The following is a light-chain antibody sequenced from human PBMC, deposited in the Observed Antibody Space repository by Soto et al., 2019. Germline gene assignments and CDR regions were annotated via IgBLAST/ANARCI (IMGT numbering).Light chain of an antibody. Sequence: EILLTPSPSTLSLSPGESATRSCRASQSVSSYLAWYQQKPGQAPRLLIYDASNRATGIPARLSGSGSGTDFTLTISSLEPEEFAVYYCQQRSNWPTFGGGTKVDIK. CDR2: DAS. V-gene: IGKV3-11*01. J-gene: IGKJ4*01. CDR3: QQRSNWPT. CDR1: QSVSSY.